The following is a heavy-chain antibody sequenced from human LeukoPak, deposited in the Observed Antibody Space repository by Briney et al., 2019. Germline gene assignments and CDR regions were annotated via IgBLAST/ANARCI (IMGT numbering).Heavy chain of an antibody. D-gene: IGHD5-18*01. CDR3: ARHGAYGLWLDY. V-gene: IGHV4-39*01. CDR2: IYYSGST. CDR1: GGSISSSSYY. J-gene: IGHJ4*02. Sequence: SETLSLTCTVSGGSISSSSYYWGWIRQPPGKGLEWIGSIYYSGSTNYNPSLKSRVTISVDTSKNQFSLKLSSVTAADTAVYYCARHGAYGLWLDYWGQGTLVTVSS.